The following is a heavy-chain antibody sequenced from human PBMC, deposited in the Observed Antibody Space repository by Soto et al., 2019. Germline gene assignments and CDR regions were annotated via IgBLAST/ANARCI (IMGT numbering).Heavy chain of an antibody. D-gene: IGHD3-3*01. CDR3: ARTGVGYDFWSSYYFDY. CDR1: GFTFSSYA. V-gene: IGHV3-30-3*01. CDR2: ISYDGSNK. J-gene: IGHJ4*02. Sequence: GGSLRLSCAASGFTFSSYAMHWVRQAPGKGLEWVAVISYDGSNKYYADSVKGRFTISRDNSKNTLYLQMNSLRAEDTAVYYCARTGVGYDFWSSYYFDYWGQGTLVTVSS.